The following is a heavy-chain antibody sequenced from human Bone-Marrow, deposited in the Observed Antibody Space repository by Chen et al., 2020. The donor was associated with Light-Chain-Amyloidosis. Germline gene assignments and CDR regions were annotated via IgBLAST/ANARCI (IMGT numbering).Heavy chain of an antibody. CDR1: GFTFTAYW. CDR3: AKDVDRRLGYYYYMDV. D-gene: IGHD6-19*01. CDR2: VNNDGSDA. J-gene: IGHJ6*03. V-gene: IGHV3-74*03. Sequence: EVQVVESGGGLVQPGGSLRLSCTASGFTFTAYWMHWVRQAPGKGLVWVARVNNDGSDATYADSVKGRFTISRDNSKNTLYLQMNSLRAEDTAVYYCAKDVDRRLGYYYYMDVWGKGTTVTVSS.